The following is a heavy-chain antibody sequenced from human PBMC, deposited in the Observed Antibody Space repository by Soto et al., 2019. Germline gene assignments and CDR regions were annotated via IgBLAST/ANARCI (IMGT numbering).Heavy chain of an antibody. CDR1: GFSFSTHV. CDR2: ILYDGSKE. D-gene: IGHD2-21*01. CDR3: ARDFVGYYGMDV. V-gene: IGHV3-30*03. J-gene: IGHJ6*02. Sequence: GSLRLSCIDSGFSFSTHVMDWVRQAPGKGLEWVARILYDGSKEYYADSVKGRFTISRDNAKNTLYLQMNSLRAEDTAVYYCARDFVGYYGMDVWGQGTTVTVSS.